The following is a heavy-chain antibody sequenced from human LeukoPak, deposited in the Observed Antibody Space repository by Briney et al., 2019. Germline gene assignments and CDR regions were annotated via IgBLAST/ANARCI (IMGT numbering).Heavy chain of an antibody. V-gene: IGHV1-69*06. D-gene: IGHD2-8*01. CDR2: IIPIFGTA. CDR3: AREGGYCTNGVCINWFDP. CDR1: GDTSRKYA. J-gene: IGHJ5*02. Sequence: ASVKVSCKASGDTSRKYAISWVRQAPGQGLEWMGGIIPIFGTANYAQKFQGRVTITADKSTSTAYMELSSLRSEDTAVYYCAREGGYCTNGVCINWFDPWGQGTLVTVSS.